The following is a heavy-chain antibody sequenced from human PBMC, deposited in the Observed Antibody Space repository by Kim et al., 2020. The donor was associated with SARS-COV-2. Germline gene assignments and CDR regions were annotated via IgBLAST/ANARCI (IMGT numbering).Heavy chain of an antibody. Sequence: GGSLRLSCAASGFTFSSYSMNWVRQAPGKGLEWVSSISSSSSYINYADSVKGRFTISRDNAKNSLYLQMNSLRGEDTAVYYCARHYCTEGVCPPVWFDYWGQGTLVTVSS. V-gene: IGHV3-21*01. D-gene: IGHD2-8*01. CDR1: GFTFSSYS. J-gene: IGHJ4*02. CDR3: ARHYCTEGVCPPVWFDY. CDR2: ISSSSSYI.